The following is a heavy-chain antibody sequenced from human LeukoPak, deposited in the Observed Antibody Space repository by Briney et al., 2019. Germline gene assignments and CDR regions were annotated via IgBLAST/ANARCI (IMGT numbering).Heavy chain of an antibody. CDR2: ISGSGGST. Sequence: PGGSLRLSCAASGFTFSSYAMSWVRQAPGKGPEWVSAISGSGGSTYYADSVKGRFTISRDNSKNTLYLQMNSLRAEDTAVYYCAKCSGGSCYAEYFQHWGQGTLVTVSS. V-gene: IGHV3-23*01. J-gene: IGHJ1*01. CDR1: GFTFSSYA. CDR3: AKCSGGSCYAEYFQH. D-gene: IGHD2-15*01.